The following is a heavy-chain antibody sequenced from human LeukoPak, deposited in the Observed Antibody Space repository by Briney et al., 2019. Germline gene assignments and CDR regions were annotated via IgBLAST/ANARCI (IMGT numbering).Heavy chain of an antibody. D-gene: IGHD6-19*01. CDR1: GFAFSNFT. CDR2: ISGNGGST. V-gene: IGHV3-64*02. CDR3: ARGWGFSSGWYYFDF. J-gene: IGHJ4*01. Sequence: EGSLRLSCAASGFAFSNFTIHWVRQAPGKGLEYVSAISGNGGSTYYADSVKGRFTISRDNSRNTMYLQMGSLRPEDMAVYYCARGWGFSSGWYYFDFWGQGTLVTVSS.